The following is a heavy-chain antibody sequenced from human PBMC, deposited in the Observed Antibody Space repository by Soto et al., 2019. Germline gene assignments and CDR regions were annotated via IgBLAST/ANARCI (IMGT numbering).Heavy chain of an antibody. V-gene: IGHV1-3*01. Sequence: ASVKVSCKASGYTFTSYAMHWVRQAPGQRLEWMGWINAGNGNTKYPQKFQGRVTITRDTSASTAYMELSSLRSEDTAVYYCATGGYSGYPYYYYGMDVWGQGTTVTVSS. CDR3: ATGGYSGYPYYYYGMDV. D-gene: IGHD5-12*01. J-gene: IGHJ6*02. CDR1: GYTFTSYA. CDR2: INAGNGNT.